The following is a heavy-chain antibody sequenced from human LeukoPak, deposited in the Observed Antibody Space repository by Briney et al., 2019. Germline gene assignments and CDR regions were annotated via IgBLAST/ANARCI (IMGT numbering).Heavy chain of an antibody. D-gene: IGHD6-19*01. CDR2: INPSGGST. J-gene: IGHJ4*02. CDR1: GYTFTSYD. CDR3: ARDSEPGIAVASAGY. V-gene: IGHV1-46*01. Sequence: ASVKVSCKASGYTFTSYDINWVRQATGQGLEWMGIINPSGGSTSYAQKFQGRVTMTRDTSTSTVYMELSSLRSEDTAVYYCARDSEPGIAVASAGYWGQGTLVTVSS.